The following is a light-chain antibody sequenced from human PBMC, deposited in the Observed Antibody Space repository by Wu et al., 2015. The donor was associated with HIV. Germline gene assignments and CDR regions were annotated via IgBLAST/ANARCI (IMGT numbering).Light chain of an antibody. CDR3: LQDYMYPRT. CDR1: QGIRND. Sequence: AIQLTQSPSSLSSSVGDRVTITCRASQGIRNDLGWYQQKPGKAPKLLIYAASSLQSGVPSRFNGSGSDTDFTLTISSLQPEDFATYYCLQDYMYPRTFGKGTKLEIK. J-gene: IGKJ2*01. V-gene: IGKV1-6*01. CDR2: AAS.